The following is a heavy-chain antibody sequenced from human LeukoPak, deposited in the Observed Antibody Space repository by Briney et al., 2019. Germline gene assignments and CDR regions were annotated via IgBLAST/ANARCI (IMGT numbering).Heavy chain of an antibody. J-gene: IGHJ4*02. CDR3: ARIRNWNDYFV. CDR2: KKKDGSEK. V-gene: IGHV3-7*01. CDR1: GFTFSSHR. Sequence: VGSLRLSCAASGFTFSSHRMSWVRQAPGKVLEWVANKKKDGSEKYYVDSVKGRFTISRDNAKNSLYLQMNSLKAEDTAVYYCARIRNWNDYFVWGQGTLVTVSS. D-gene: IGHD1-1*01.